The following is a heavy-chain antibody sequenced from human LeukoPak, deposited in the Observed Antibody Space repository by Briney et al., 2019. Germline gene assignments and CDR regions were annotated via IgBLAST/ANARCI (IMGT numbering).Heavy chain of an antibody. D-gene: IGHD5-24*01. CDR2: IYTSGST. CDR3: ARRSRDGYSSFDY. V-gene: IGHV4-61*09. J-gene: IGHJ4*02. CDR1: GGSISSGSYY. Sequence: SQTLSPTCTVSGGSISSGSYYWSWIRQPAGKGLEWIGHIYTSGSTNYNPSLKSRVTISVDTSKNQFSLKLSSVTAADTAVYYCARRSRDGYSSFDYWGQGTLVTVSS.